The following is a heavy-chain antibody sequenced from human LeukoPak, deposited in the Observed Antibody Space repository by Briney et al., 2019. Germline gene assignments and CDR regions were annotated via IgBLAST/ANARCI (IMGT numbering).Heavy chain of an antibody. CDR3: ARDMTMVRGVTGFHP. J-gene: IGHJ5*02. Sequence: SETLSLTCTVSGGSISSYYWSWIRQPAGKGLVWIGRIYTSGSTNYNHYLKSRVTMSVDTSKNQFSLKLSSVTAADTAVYYCARDMTMVRGVTGFHPWGQGTLVTVSS. CDR1: GGSISSYY. D-gene: IGHD3-10*01. CDR2: IYTSGST. V-gene: IGHV4-4*07.